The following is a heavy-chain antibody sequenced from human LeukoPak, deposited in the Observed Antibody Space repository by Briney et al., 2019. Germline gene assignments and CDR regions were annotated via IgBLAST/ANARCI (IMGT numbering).Heavy chain of an antibody. J-gene: IGHJ4*02. CDR2: TYYRSKWSS. Sequence: SQTLSLTCAISGDSVSSNSAAWNSIRQSPSRGLEWLGRTYYRSKWSSDYAVSVKSRITINPGTSKNQFSLQLNSVTPEDTAVYYCARDGAPVHTAMPDWGQGTLVTVSS. D-gene: IGHD5-18*01. CDR3: ARDGAPVHTAMPD. V-gene: IGHV6-1*01. CDR1: GDSVSSNSAA.